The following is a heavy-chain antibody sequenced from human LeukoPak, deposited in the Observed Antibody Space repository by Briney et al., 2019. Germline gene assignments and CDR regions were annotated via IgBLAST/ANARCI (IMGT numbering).Heavy chain of an antibody. D-gene: IGHD4-17*01. J-gene: IGHJ5*02. V-gene: IGHV4-59*11. CDR3: ARGGTTVTPGLLWFDP. Sequence: AETLSLTCSVSGGSISSHYWSWIRQPPGRGLEWIGYIYYSGSTKDNPSLNSRVTISVDTSKNQFSLKLSSVTAADTAVYYCARGGTTVTPGLLWFDPWGQGTLVSVCS. CDR2: IYYSGST. CDR1: GGSISSHY.